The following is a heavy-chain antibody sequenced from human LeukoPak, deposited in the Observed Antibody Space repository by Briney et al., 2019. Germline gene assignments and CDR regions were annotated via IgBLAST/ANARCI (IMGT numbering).Heavy chain of an antibody. D-gene: IGHD3-22*01. V-gene: IGHV3-30*18. J-gene: IGHJ3*02. Sequence: GGSLRLSCAASGFTFSSYGMHWVRQAPGKGLEWVAVISYDGSNKYYADSVKGRFTISRDNSKNTLYLQMNSLRAEDTAVYYCAKPSNYYDSSGNAFDIWGQGTMVTVSS. CDR3: AKPSNYYDSSGNAFDI. CDR2: ISYDGSNK. CDR1: GFTFSSYG.